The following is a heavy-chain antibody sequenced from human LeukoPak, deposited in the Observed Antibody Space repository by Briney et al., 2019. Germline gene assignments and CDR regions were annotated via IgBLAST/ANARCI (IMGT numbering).Heavy chain of an antibody. Sequence: GGSLRLSWAASGFTFSSYHVNWVRQAPGKGLEWVSSISSNSDYIYYADSVKGRFTISRDNAKNSLYLQMNSLRAEDTAVYYCARGLCGGDCYDYWGQGTLVTVSS. J-gene: IGHJ4*02. CDR1: GFTFSSYH. V-gene: IGHV3-21*01. D-gene: IGHD2-21*01. CDR3: ARGLCGGDCYDY. CDR2: ISSNSDYI.